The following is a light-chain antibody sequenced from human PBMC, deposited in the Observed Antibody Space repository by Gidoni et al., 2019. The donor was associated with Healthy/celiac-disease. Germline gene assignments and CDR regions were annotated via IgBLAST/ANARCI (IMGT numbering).Light chain of an antibody. CDR2: DSS. V-gene: IGKV1-33*01. Sequence: DIQMTQYPSSLSASVGDRVTITCQASQDISNYLNWYQQKPGKTPKLLIYDSSNLEKGVPSRFSGSGSGTDFTFTISSLQPEDIATYYCQQYDNLPLTFGGGTKVEIK. CDR1: QDISNY. J-gene: IGKJ4*01. CDR3: QQYDNLPLT.